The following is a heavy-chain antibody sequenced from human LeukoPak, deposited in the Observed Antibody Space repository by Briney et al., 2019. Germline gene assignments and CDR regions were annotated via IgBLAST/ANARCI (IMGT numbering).Heavy chain of an antibody. Sequence: SENLSLTCTVSGASLSSYYWSWIRQPPGKGLEWIGYIYYSGSTNYNPSLKSRVTISLDTSKTQFSLKLSSVTAADTAVYYCATGYSTYYYYYAMDVWGKGTTVTVSS. CDR2: IYYSGST. CDR3: ATGYSTYYYYYAMDV. CDR1: GASLSSYY. J-gene: IGHJ6*04. D-gene: IGHD1-26*01. V-gene: IGHV4-59*01.